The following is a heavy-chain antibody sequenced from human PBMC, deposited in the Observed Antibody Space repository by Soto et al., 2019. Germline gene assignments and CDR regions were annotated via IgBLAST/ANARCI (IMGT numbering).Heavy chain of an antibody. CDR3: ARQSAVAGNWLDL. J-gene: IGHJ5*02. CDR1: GGSISSSRCH. V-gene: IGHV4-39*01. CDR2: IKYSGTT. Sequence: SETLSLTCTVSGGSISSSRCHWGWIRQPPGKGLEWIVSIKYSGTTFYNPSLKSRVTLSVDTSKNQFALKLRSVTAADTAVYYGARQSAVAGNWLDLWGQRTLVTVSS. D-gene: IGHD6-19*01.